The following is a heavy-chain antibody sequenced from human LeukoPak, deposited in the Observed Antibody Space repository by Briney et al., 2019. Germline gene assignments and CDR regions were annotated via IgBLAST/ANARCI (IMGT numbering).Heavy chain of an antibody. CDR1: GFNFRNYA. CDR2: LWYEGGKK. Sequence: PGGSLRLSCVASGFNFRNYAMQWVRQAPGKGLEWVAGLWYEGGKKYYGDSVKGRFTISRDNSKNTLYLQMDSRRAEDTAVYYCAKDSSDLEYEYYYMYVWGKGTTVTVSS. J-gene: IGHJ6*03. CDR3: AKDSSDLEYEYYYMYV. D-gene: IGHD3-3*01. V-gene: IGHV3-33*06.